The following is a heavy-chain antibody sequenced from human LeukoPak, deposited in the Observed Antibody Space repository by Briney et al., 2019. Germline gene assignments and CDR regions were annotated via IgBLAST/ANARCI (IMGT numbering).Heavy chain of an antibody. V-gene: IGHV3-23*01. CDR2: TSGSGGST. CDR3: AKDLIAYSYGHAGRSNFDY. D-gene: IGHD5-18*01. J-gene: IGHJ4*02. Sequence: RPGGSLRLSCAASGFTFSNYAMSWVRQAPGKGLEWVSGTSGSGGSTYYADSVKGHFTISRDNSKNTLYLQMNSLRAEDTAIYYCAKDLIAYSYGHAGRSNFDYWGQGTLVTVSS. CDR1: GFTFSNYA.